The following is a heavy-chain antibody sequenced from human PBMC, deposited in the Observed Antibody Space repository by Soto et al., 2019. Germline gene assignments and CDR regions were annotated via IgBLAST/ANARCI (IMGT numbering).Heavy chain of an antibody. J-gene: IGHJ4*02. CDR1: GDSVSSNSAA. CDR2: TYYRSKWYN. D-gene: IGHD6-19*01. CDR3: AKDSGHRPIAVASFDY. V-gene: IGHV6-1*01. Sequence: SQTLSLTCAISGDSVSSNSAAWNWIRQSPSRGLEWLGRTYYRSKWYNDYAVSVKSRITINPDTSKNQFSLQLNSVTPEDTAVYYCAKDSGHRPIAVASFDYWGQGTLVTVSS.